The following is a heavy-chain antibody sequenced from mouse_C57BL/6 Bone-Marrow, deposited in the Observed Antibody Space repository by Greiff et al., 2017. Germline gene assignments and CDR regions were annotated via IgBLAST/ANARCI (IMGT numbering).Heavy chain of an antibody. Sequence: VQGVESGGGLVQPGGSLKLSCAASGFTFSDYGMAWVRQAPRKGPEWVAFISNLAYSIYYADTVTGRFTISRENAKNTLYLEMSSLRSEDTAMYYCARRGGTGNCDWYFDVWGTGTTVTVSS. V-gene: IGHV5-15*04. J-gene: IGHJ1*03. CDR2: ISNLAYSI. CDR1: GFTFSDYG. CDR3: ARRGGTGNCDWYFDV. D-gene: IGHD4-1*01.